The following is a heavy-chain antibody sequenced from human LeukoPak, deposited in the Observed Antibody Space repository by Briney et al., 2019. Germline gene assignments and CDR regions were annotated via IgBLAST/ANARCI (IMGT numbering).Heavy chain of an antibody. Sequence: KTSETLSLTCTVSGGSISSSSYYWAWIRQPPGKGLEWIGSIYSGGRIYYNPSLKSRVSISIDTSNNDLSLKVTSVTAADTAGYYCARAPWAYGNYVHAFDIWGQGTMVTVSS. J-gene: IGHJ3*02. V-gene: IGHV4-39*07. CDR2: IYSGGRI. D-gene: IGHD4-11*01. CDR1: GGSISSSSYY. CDR3: ARAPWAYGNYVHAFDI.